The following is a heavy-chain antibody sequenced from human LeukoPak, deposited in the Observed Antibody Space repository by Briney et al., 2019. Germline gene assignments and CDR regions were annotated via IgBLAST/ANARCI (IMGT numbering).Heavy chain of an antibody. V-gene: IGHV3-7*01. J-gene: IGHJ4*02. Sequence: GGSLRLSCAASGFTFSSYWMSWVRQAPGKGLEWVANIKQDGSEKYYVDSVKGRFTISRDNAKNSLYLQMNSLRAEDTAVYYCAREGGGFPYYYDSSGYLTFDYWGQGTLVTVSS. CDR2: IKQDGSEK. CDR3: AREGGGFPYYYDSSGYLTFDY. CDR1: GFTFSSYW. D-gene: IGHD3-22*01.